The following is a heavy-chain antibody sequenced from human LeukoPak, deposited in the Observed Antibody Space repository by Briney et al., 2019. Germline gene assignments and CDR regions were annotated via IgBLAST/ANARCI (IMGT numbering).Heavy chain of an antibody. J-gene: IGHJ4*02. CDR3: ARGQSVVVPAAIDY. V-gene: IGHV4-61*02. Sequence: SETLSLTCTVSGGSISSGSYYWSWIRQPAGEGLEWIGRIYTSGSTNYNPSLKSRVTISVDTSKNQFSLKLSPVTAADTAVYYCARGQSVVVPAAIDYWGQGTLVTVSS. CDR2: IYTSGST. D-gene: IGHD2-2*01. CDR1: GGSISSGSYY.